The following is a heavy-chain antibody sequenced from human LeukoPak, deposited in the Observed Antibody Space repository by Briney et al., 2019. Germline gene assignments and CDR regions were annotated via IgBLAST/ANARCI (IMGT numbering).Heavy chain of an antibody. J-gene: IGHJ1*01. CDR2: MNPSSGNT. V-gene: IGHV1-8*03. D-gene: IGHD2-2*01. CDR3: ARPQEEFCSSTSCYDFQH. Sequence: ASVKVSCKASGYTFTSYDINWVRQATGQGLEWMGWMNPSSGNTGYAQKFQGRVTITRNTSISTAYMELCSLRSEDTAVYYCARPQEEFCSSTSCYDFQHWGQGTLVTVSS. CDR1: GYTFTSYD.